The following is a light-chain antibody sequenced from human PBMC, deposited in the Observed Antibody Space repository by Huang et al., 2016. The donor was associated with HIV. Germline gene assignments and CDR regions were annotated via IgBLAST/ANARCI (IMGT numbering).Light chain of an antibody. CDR1: QSLVHSDGNTY. V-gene: IGKV2-30*02. J-gene: IGKJ1*01. CDR3: MQGTRYPWT. Sequence: DAVMTQSPPSLPVTLGQPASISCRSSQSLVHSDGNTYLNWFQQGPGQSPRRLIYKVSNRDSGVQDRVSGSGSGTDCTLKISRVEAEDVEVYFCMQGTRYPWTFGQGTKVEIK. CDR2: KVS.